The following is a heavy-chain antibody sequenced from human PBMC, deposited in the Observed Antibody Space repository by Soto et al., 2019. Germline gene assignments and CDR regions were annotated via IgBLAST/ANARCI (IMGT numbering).Heavy chain of an antibody. CDR1: GYSFSNYW. J-gene: IGHJ4*02. Sequence: ESLKISCKGSGYSFSNYWIHWVRQMPGKGLEWMGRIDPGNSYTNYSPSFQGRVTISADTSIDTAYLQWSSLEVSDTAMYYCARMYCSSSSCLRGWGQGTQVTVSS. V-gene: IGHV5-10-1*01. CDR2: IDPGNSYT. D-gene: IGHD2-2*01. CDR3: ARMYCSSSSCLRG.